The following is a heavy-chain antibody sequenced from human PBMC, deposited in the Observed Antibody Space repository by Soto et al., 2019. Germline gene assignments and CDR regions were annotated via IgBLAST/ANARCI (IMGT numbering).Heavy chain of an antibody. J-gene: IGHJ6*02. V-gene: IGHV1-69*13. CDR1: GGTFSSYA. Sequence: ASVKVSCKASGGTFSSYAISWVRQAPGQGLEWMGGIIPIFGTANYAQKFQGRVTITADESTSTAYMELSSLRSEDTAVYYCASPRERGATVTTDGRYYYYGMDVWGQGTTVTVSS. CDR3: ASPRERGATVTTDGRYYYYGMDV. CDR2: IIPIFGTA. D-gene: IGHD4-17*01.